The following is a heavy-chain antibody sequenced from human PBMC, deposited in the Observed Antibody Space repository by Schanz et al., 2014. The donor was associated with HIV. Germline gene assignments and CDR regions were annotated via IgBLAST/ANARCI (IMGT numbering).Heavy chain of an antibody. CDR1: GFNFNNYA. CDR3: AKPEYDSRGNSQSHFDY. V-gene: IGHV3-23*04. Sequence: VQLVESGGGSVQPGGSLRLSCAASGFNFNNYAMTWVRQAPGKGLEWVSSISESGGRTYYADSVNGRFTISRDNSKNTLYLQMTTLRIDDTAVYYCAKPEYDSRGNSQSHFDYWGQGTLVTVSS. D-gene: IGHD3-22*01. J-gene: IGHJ4*02. CDR2: ISESGGRT.